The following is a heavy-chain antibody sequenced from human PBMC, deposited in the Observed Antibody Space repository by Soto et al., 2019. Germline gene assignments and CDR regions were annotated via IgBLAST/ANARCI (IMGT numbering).Heavy chain of an antibody. V-gene: IGHV1-3*01. CDR2: INAGNGNT. D-gene: IGHD3-22*01. CDR1: GYTFTNYA. Sequence: GASVKVSCKASGYTFTNYAIHWVRQAPGQRLEWMGWINAGNGNTKYSQKFKGRVTITRDTSASTAYIELSSLRSEDTAVYYCAKGNSDSSGYSPFDYWGQGTLVTVSS. CDR3: AKGNSDSSGYSPFDY. J-gene: IGHJ4*02.